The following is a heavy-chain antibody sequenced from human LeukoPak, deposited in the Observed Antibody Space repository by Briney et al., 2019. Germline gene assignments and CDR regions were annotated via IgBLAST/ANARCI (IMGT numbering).Heavy chain of an antibody. CDR3: ARALGDYDFWSCDY. Sequence: GGSLRLSCAATGFTFSDYYMSWIRPAPGKWLEWVSYISSSGSTIYYADSVKGRFTISRDNAKNSLYLQMNSLRAEDTAVYYCARALGDYDFWSCDYWGQGTLVTVSS. CDR2: ISSSGSTI. D-gene: IGHD3-3*01. V-gene: IGHV3-11*01. CDR1: GFTFSDYY. J-gene: IGHJ4*02.